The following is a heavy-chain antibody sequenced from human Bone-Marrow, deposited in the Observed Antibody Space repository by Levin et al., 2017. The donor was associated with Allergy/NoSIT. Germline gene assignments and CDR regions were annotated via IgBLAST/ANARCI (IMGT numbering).Heavy chain of an antibody. Sequence: PGGSLRLSCEASGFTFSDHYVSWIRQPPGKGLEWVSYISSGGSATYYADSVQGRFTISRDNAKNSLFLQMNNLTAEDTAVYYCARDVGHREARPGRPDSWGQGTLVIVSS. CDR2: ISSGGSAT. J-gene: IGHJ4*02. CDR3: ARDVGHREARPGRPDS. V-gene: IGHV3-11*01. D-gene: IGHD6-6*01. CDR1: GFTFSDHY.